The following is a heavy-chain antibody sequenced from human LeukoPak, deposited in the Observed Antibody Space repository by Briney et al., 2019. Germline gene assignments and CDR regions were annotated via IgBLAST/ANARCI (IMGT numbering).Heavy chain of an antibody. J-gene: IGHJ4*02. D-gene: IGHD2-2*01. CDR1: GGSISSYY. Sequence: SETLSLTCTVSGGSISSYYWSWIRQPPGKGLEWIGYIYYSGSTNYNPSLKSRVTISVDTSKNQFSLKLSSVTAADTAVYYCARHEAVPAAYELDGLAYWGQGTLVTVSS. CDR3: ARHEAVPAAYELDGLAY. CDR2: IYYSGST. V-gene: IGHV4-59*08.